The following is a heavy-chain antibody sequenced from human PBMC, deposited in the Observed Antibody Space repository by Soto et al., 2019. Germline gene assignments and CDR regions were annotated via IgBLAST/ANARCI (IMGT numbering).Heavy chain of an antibody. J-gene: IGHJ3*02. D-gene: IGHD7-27*01. CDR1: AYTFTSYW. V-gene: IGHV5-51*01. CDR2: IYPGDSDT. CDR3: ARPDLGKGNAFDI. Sequence: PGESLKISCEASAYTFTSYWIGWVRQMPGKGLEWVGIIYPGDSDTRYSPSFQGQVTISADKSISTAFLQWSSLEASDTAIYYCARPDLGKGNAFDIWGQGTTVTVSS.